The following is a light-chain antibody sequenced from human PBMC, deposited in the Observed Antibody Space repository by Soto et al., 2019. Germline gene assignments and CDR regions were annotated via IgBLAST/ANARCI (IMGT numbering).Light chain of an antibody. CDR2: GDS. Sequence: QSVLTQPPSVSGAPGQRVTISCTGSSSNIGAGYHVHWYQQLPGAAPKLLIFGDSNRPSVVPDRFSGSKSGTSASLAITGLQADDEADYYCQSSDSRLSGSDVFGTGTKVTVL. CDR1: SSNIGAGYH. J-gene: IGLJ1*01. CDR3: QSSDSRLSGSDV. V-gene: IGLV1-40*01.